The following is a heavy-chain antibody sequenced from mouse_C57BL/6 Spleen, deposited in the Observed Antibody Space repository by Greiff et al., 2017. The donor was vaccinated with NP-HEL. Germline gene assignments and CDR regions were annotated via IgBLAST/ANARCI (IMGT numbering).Heavy chain of an antibody. CDR1: GFSLTSYG. CDR2: IWRGGST. CDR3: AKGNIYDGYRFDY. Sequence: QVQLKESGPGLVQPSQSLSITCTVSGFSLTSYGVHWVRQSPGKGLEWLGVIWRGGSTDYNAAFMSRLSITKDNSKSQVFFKMNSLQADDTAIYYCAKGNIYDGYRFDYWGQGTTLTVSS. J-gene: IGHJ2*01. D-gene: IGHD2-3*01. V-gene: IGHV2-5*01.